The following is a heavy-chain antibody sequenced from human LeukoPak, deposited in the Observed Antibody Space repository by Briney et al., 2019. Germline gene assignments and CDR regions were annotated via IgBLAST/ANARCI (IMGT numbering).Heavy chain of an antibody. V-gene: IGHV1-46*01. J-gene: IGHJ6*03. D-gene: IGHD3-10*01. CDR3: ARGVTMVRGLYYYYMDV. CDR1: GYTFTSHY. Sequence: ASVKVSCKASGYTFTSHYMHWVRQAPGQGLEWMGIINPSGGSTSYAQKFQGRVTMTRDMSTSTVYMELSSLRSEDTAVYYCARGVTMVRGLYYYYMDVWGKGTTVTVSS. CDR2: INPSGGST.